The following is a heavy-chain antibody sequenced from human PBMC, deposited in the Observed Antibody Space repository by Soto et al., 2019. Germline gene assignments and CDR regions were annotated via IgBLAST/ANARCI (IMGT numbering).Heavy chain of an antibody. D-gene: IGHD2-2*01. CDR2: ISYDGSNK. V-gene: IGHV3-30*18. CDR3: AKPARVVVPGAVDY. CDR1: GFTFSSYG. Sequence: QVQLVESGGGVVQPGRSLRLSCAASGFTFSSYGMHWVRQAPGKGLEWVAVISYDGSNKYYADSVKGRFTISRDNSKNTLYLQMNSLRGEDTAVYYCAKPARVVVPGAVDYWGQGTLVTVSS. J-gene: IGHJ4*02.